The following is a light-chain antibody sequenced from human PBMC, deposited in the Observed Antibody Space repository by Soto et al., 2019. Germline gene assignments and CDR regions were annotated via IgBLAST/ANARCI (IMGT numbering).Light chain of an antibody. J-gene: IGKJ4*01. CDR2: DVS. CDR1: QTINNR. Sequence: DIQMTQSPSTLSASVGDRVTIPCRASQTINNRLAWYQQKPGKAPKLLMYDVSTLESGVPSRFSGSGSGTEFTLTISSLQPEDFATYYCLQHNSYPLTFGGGTKVDI. V-gene: IGKV1-5*01. CDR3: LQHNSYPLT.